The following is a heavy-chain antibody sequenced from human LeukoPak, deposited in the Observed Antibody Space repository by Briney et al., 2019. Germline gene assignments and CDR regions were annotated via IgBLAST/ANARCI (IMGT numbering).Heavy chain of an antibody. CDR3: ARGGDGYMDY. J-gene: IGHJ4*02. V-gene: IGHV4-59*01. CDR1: GGSISSYY. CDR2: IYYSGST. D-gene: IGHD5-24*01. Sequence: PSETLSLTCTVSGGSISSYYWSWIRQPPGKGLEWIGYIYYSGSTNYNPSLKSQVTISVDTSKNQFSLKLSSVTAADTAVYYCARGGDGYMDYWGQGTLVTVSS.